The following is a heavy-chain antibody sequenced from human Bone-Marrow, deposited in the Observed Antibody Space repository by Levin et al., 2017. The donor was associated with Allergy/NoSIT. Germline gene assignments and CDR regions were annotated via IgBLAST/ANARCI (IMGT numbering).Heavy chain of an antibody. D-gene: IGHD3-16*01. CDR1: GASIKSYC. Sequence: SETLSLTCTVSGASIKSYCWSWIRQPPGKALEWIGYIYNSGSTKYNPSLQSRVTMTVDTSKNQFSLRLTSVTAADTAVYYCVRDDEADVPPDLDYWGQGALVTVSS. CDR2: IYNSGST. V-gene: IGHV4-59*01. CDR3: VRDDEADVPPDLDY. J-gene: IGHJ4*02.